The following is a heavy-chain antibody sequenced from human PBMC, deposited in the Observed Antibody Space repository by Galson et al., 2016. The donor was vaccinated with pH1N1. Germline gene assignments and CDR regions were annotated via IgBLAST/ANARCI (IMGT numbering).Heavy chain of an antibody. Sequence: LRLSCAASGFTFSSYAMSWVRRAPGKGLEWVSAISGSGGYTYFADSVQGRFTISRDNSKNTLYLQMNTLRAEDTAVYYCARDNLRGSGSPDASDVWGQGTMVTVSS. V-gene: IGHV3-23*01. CDR1: GFTFSSYA. D-gene: IGHD3-10*02. CDR2: ISGSGGYT. J-gene: IGHJ3*01. CDR3: ARDNLRGSGSPDASDV.